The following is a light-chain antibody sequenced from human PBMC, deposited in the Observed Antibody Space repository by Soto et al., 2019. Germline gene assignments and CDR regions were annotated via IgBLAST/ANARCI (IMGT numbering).Light chain of an antibody. CDR1: QSISSW. CDR3: QQYNSYPIT. J-gene: IGKJ5*01. Sequence: EIQRPQSPSTLSASVGDRVTITCRASQSISSWLAWYQQKPGKAPKFLIYDASNLESGVPSRFSGSGSGTEFTLTIGSLQPDDFATYYCQQYNSYPITFGQGTRLEIK. V-gene: IGKV1-5*01. CDR2: DAS.